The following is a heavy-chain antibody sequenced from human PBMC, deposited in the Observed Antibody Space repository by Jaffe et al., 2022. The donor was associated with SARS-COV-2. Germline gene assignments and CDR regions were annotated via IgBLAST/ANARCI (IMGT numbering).Heavy chain of an antibody. CDR3: ARVFRSGNGAFDP. V-gene: IGHV4-59*01. D-gene: IGHD3-10*01. Sequence: QVQLQESGPGLVKPSETLSLTCTVSGGSISGYYWIWIRQPPGKGLDWIGYVYYSGSTHYNPSLKSRVTISVDTSKNQFSLKLSSVTAADTAVYYCARVFRSGNGAFDPWGQGTLVTVSS. CDR2: VYYSGST. CDR1: GGSISGYY. J-gene: IGHJ5*02.